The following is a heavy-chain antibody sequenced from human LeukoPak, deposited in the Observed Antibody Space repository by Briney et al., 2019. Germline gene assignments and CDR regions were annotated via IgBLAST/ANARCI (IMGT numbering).Heavy chain of an antibody. V-gene: IGHV3-21*01. CDR3: ARGYSSGWCCY. CDR2: ISSSSSYI. J-gene: IGHJ4*02. Sequence: GGSLTLSCAASGFTFSSYSMNWVRQAPGKGLEWVSSISSSSSYIYYADSVKGRFTIPRDNAKNSLYLQMNSLRAEDTAVYYCARGYSSGWCCYWGQGTLVTVSS. CDR1: GFTFSSYS. D-gene: IGHD6-19*01.